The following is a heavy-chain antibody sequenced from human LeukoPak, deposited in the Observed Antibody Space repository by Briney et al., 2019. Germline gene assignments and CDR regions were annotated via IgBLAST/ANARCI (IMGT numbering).Heavy chain of an antibody. Sequence: ASVKVSCKASGYTFTSYYMHWVRQAPGQGLEWMGWINPNSGGTNYAQKFQGRVTMTRDTSISTAYMELSRLRSDDTAVYYCATSNYVAAALGYFDYWGQGTLVTVSS. V-gene: IGHV1-2*02. J-gene: IGHJ4*02. CDR3: ATSNYVAAALGYFDY. D-gene: IGHD6-13*01. CDR1: GYTFTSYY. CDR2: INPNSGGT.